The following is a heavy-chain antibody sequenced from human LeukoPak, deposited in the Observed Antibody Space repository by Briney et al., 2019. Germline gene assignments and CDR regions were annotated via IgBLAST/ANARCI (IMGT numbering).Heavy chain of an antibody. CDR1: GASISGYY. D-gene: IGHD3-10*01. Sequence: PSETLSLTCTVSGASISGYYWSWIRQPPGKGLEWIGEINHSGSTNYNPSLKSRVTISVDTSKNQFSLKLSSVTAADTAVYYCARDELLWFGGLDYWGQGTLVTVSS. V-gene: IGHV4-34*01. J-gene: IGHJ4*02. CDR3: ARDELLWFGGLDY. CDR2: INHSGST.